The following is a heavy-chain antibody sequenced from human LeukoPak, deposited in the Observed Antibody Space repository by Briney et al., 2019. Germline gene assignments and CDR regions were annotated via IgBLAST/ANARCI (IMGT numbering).Heavy chain of an antibody. CDR3: AKGRRRLGYCSGGSCSPFDY. J-gene: IGHJ4*02. CDR2: ISGSGGST. Sequence: GGSLRLSCAASGFTFSSYAMSWVRQAPGKGLEWVSAISGSGGSTYYADSVKGRFTISRDNSKNTLYLQMNSLRAEDTAVYYCAKGRRRLGYCSGGSCSPFDYWGQGTLVTVSS. CDR1: GFTFSSYA. D-gene: IGHD2-15*01. V-gene: IGHV3-23*01.